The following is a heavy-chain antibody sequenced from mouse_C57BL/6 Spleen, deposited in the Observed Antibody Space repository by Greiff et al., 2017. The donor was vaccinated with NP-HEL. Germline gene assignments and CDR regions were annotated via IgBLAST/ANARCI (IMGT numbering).Heavy chain of an antibody. J-gene: IGHJ4*01. CDR3: ARVINYYGSSLYAMDY. CDR2: IDPSDSYT. Sequence: QVQLQQPGAELVMPGASVKLSCKASGYTFTSYWMHWVKQRPGQGLEWIGEIDPSDSYTNYNQKFKGKSTLTVGKSSSTAYMQLSSLTSEDSAVYYCARVINYYGSSLYAMDYWGQGTSVTVSS. CDR1: GYTFTSYW. V-gene: IGHV1-69*01. D-gene: IGHD1-1*01.